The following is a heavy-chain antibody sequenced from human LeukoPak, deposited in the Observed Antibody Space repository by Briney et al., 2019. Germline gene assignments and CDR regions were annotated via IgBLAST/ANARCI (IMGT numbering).Heavy chain of an antibody. D-gene: IGHD1-26*01. Sequence: SETLSLTCTVSGGSISSSSYYWGWVRQPPEKGLEWIGSIYYSGSTYYNPSLKSRVTISVDTSKNQFSLKLSSVTAADTAVYYCARDQVGATDYYMDAWGKGTTVTVFS. CDR3: ARDQVGATDYYMDA. CDR2: IYYSGST. J-gene: IGHJ6*03. CDR1: GGSISSSSYY. V-gene: IGHV4-39*07.